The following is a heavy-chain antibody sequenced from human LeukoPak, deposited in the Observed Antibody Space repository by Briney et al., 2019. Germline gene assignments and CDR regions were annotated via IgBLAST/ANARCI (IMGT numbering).Heavy chain of an antibody. J-gene: IGHJ4*02. D-gene: IGHD3-16*02. CDR3: AREADDYVWGSYRPPFDY. Sequence: PGGSLRLSCAASGFTFSSYSMNWVRQAPGKGLEWVSSISSSSSYIYYADSVKGRFTISRDNAKNSLYLQMNSLRAEDTAVYYCAREADDYVWGSYRPPFDYWGQGTLVTVSS. V-gene: IGHV3-21*01. CDR2: ISSSSSYI. CDR1: GFTFSSYS.